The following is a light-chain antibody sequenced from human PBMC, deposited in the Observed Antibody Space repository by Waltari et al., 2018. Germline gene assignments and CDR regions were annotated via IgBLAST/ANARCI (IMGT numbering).Light chain of an antibody. Sequence: QSALTQPPLASGSPGQSVTISCTGTSSDVGSYNRVSWYQQPPDTAPKLIIYEVSDRPSGVPDRFSGSNSAKPAFLTIYGLQAEDEADYFCSSYTSSSTWVFGTGTKVTVL. CDR1: SSDVGSYNR. V-gene: IGLV2-18*02. CDR2: EVS. CDR3: SSYTSSSTWV. J-gene: IGLJ1*01.